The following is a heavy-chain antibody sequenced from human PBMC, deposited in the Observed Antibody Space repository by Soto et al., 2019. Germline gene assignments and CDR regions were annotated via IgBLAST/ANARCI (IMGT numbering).Heavy chain of an antibody. CDR3: AKDLKAVGTGRGSDY. V-gene: IGHV3-23*01. J-gene: IGHJ4*02. CDR1: GFTFSSYA. Sequence: GGSLRLSCAASGFTFSSYAMSWVRQAPGKGLEWVSGISGSGGSTYYADSVKGRFTISRDNSKNTLYLQMNSLRSEDTAVYYCAKDLKAVGTGRGSDYWGQGTLVTVSS. CDR2: ISGSGGST. D-gene: IGHD3-10*01.